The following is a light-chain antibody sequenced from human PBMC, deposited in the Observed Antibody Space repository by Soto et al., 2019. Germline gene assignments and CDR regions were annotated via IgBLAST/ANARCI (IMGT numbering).Light chain of an antibody. V-gene: IGKV3-11*01. CDR1: PSVGSY. Sequence: GCAGPSVGSYLASYQHNAGQTQKILISAAANRATGIPARFSGRGCETDFTLTISSLEHEDSSAYYCHQRCNWSSLTFGGGTKVDI. J-gene: IGKJ4*01. CDR3: HQRCNWSSLT. CDR2: AAA.